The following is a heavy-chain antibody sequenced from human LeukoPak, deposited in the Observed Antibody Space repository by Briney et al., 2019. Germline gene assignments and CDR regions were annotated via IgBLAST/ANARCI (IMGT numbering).Heavy chain of an antibody. V-gene: IGHV4-59*01. D-gene: IGHD5-24*01. Sequence: SETLSLTCTVSGGSISSYYWSWIRQPPGKGLEWIGYIYYGGSTNYNPSLKSRVTISVDTSKNQFSLKLSSVTAADTAVYYCARGDGYYFDYWGQGTLVTVSS. CDR1: GGSISSYY. CDR3: ARGDGYYFDY. CDR2: IYYGGST. J-gene: IGHJ4*02.